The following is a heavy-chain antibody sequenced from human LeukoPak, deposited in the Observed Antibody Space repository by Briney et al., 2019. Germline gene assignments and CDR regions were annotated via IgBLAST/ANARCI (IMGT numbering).Heavy chain of an antibody. V-gene: IGHV3-53*05. CDR1: GFTVSSYG. J-gene: IGHJ5*02. CDR3: VRDRAEGRAWVEFDP. CDR2: VYSDGIT. Sequence: GGSLRLSCAASGFTVSSYGMRWVRQPPGKGPEWVSLVYSDGITRYADSVQGRFTISRDNSKNTVYLQMNHLRVEDTAVYHCVRDRAEGRAWVEFDPWGQGILVTVSP.